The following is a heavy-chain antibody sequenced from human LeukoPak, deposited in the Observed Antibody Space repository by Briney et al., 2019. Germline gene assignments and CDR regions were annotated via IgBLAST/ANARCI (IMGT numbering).Heavy chain of an antibody. CDR1: GFTFSSYA. CDR2: ISYDGSNK. D-gene: IGHD3-10*01. V-gene: IGHV3-30-3*01. J-gene: IGHJ4*02. Sequence: HPGRSLRLSCAASGFTFSSYAMHWVRQAPGKGLEWVAVISYDGSNKYYADSVKGRFTISRDNSKNTLYLQMNSLRAEDTAVYYCAKGSATGYFDYWGQGTLVTVST. CDR3: AKGSATGYFDY.